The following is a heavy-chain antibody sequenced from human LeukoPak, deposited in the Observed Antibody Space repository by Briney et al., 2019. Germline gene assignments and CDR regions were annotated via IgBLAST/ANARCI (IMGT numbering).Heavy chain of an antibody. CDR3: AKTRDFWRPIFDY. J-gene: IGHJ4*02. CDR2: ISSSSSYI. D-gene: IGHD3-3*01. V-gene: IGHV3-21*01. CDR1: GFTFSSYS. Sequence: GGSLRLSCAASGFTFSSYSMNWVRQAPGKGLEWVSSISSSSSYIYYADSVKGRFTISRDNAKNSLYLQMNSLRAEDTAVYYCAKTRDFWRPIFDYWGQGTLVTVSS.